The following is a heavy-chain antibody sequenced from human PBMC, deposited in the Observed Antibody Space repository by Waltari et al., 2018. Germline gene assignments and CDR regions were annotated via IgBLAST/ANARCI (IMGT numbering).Heavy chain of an antibody. J-gene: IGHJ4*02. CDR3: TTDLRYCSGGSCFTRDY. V-gene: IGHV3-15*01. D-gene: IGHD2-15*01. Sequence: EVQLVESGGGLVKPGGSLRLSCVGSGFTFRDAWMNWVRQAPGKGREWVGRIKTRTGDGTRDNTEPVEGRLTISRDDSKNTLYLQMNSLKTEDTAVYYCTTDLRYCSGGSCFTRDYWGQGTLVTVSS. CDR1: GFTFRDAW. CDR2: IKTRTGDGTR.